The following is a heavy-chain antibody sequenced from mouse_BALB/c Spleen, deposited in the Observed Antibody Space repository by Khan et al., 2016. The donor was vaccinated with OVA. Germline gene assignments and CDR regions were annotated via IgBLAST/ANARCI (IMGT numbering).Heavy chain of an antibody. Sequence: VKLLESGAELAKPGASVKMSCKASGYTFTTYWMHWVKQRPGQGLDWIGYINPSTSYTEYNQKFKDKATLTADKSSSTAYMQLNSLTSEDSAVYYCARRGVYGIFAYWGQGTLVTVSA. CDR1: GYTFTTYW. V-gene: IGHV1-7*01. D-gene: IGHD2-1*01. J-gene: IGHJ3*01. CDR3: ARRGVYGIFAY. CDR2: INPSTSYT.